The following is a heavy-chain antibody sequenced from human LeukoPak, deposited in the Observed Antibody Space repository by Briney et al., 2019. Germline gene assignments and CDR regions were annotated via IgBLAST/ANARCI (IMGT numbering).Heavy chain of an antibody. CDR3: VRYDSGWNYFDY. CDR1: GVSINSHY. CDR2: IYSTGKN. D-gene: IGHD3-3*01. J-gene: IGHJ4*02. V-gene: IGHV4-4*08. Sequence: MSAETLTLTCAASGVSINSHYWGWIRQPPGKGLQWIWDIYSTGKNNYYAYLKSRVTISLDTSKSHLSLNLTSVLAADTTIYYCVRYDSGWNYFDYWGQGILVTVSS.